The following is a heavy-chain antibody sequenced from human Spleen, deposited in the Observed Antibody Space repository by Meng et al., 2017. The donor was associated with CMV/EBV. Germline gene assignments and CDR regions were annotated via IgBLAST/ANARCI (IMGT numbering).Heavy chain of an antibody. CDR1: GYTFSDYY. Sequence: FGYTFSDYYMHWVRQAPGQGLEWMGWINPNSGGTNDAQKFQGRVTMTRDTSINTAYIKLSRLTSGDTAIYFCARGRKYKTSSYWFDRWGQGTLVTVSS. CDR2: INPNSGGT. V-gene: IGHV1-2*02. CDR3: ARGRKYKTSSYWFDR. D-gene: IGHD1-14*01. J-gene: IGHJ5*02.